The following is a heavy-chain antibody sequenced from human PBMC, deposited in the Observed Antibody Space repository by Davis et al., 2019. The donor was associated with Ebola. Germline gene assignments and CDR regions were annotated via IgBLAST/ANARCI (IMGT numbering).Heavy chain of an antibody. CDR3: AKQWLGWAGGMDV. J-gene: IGHJ6*02. CDR2: ISAYNGNT. V-gene: IGHV1-18*01. Sequence: ASVKVSCKASGYTFTSYGISWVRQAPGQGLEWMGWISAYNGNTNYAQKLQGRVTMTRDTSTSTVYMELSSLRSEDTAVYYCAKQWLGWAGGMDVWGQGTTVTVSS. D-gene: IGHD6-19*01. CDR1: GYTFTSYG.